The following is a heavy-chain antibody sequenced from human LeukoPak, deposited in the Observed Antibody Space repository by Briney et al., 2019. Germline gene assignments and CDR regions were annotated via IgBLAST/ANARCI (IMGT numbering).Heavy chain of an antibody. V-gene: IGHV1-2*02. CDR1: GYTFTGYY. CDR2: INPNSGGT. D-gene: IGHD1-14*01. J-gene: IGHJ4*02. CDR3: AVLPESTRFDY. Sequence: ASVKVSCKASGYTFTGYYMHWVRQAPGQGLEWRGWINPNSGGTNYARKFQGRVTMTRDTSISTAYMELSRLRSDDTAVYYCAVLPESTRFDYWGQGTLVTVSS.